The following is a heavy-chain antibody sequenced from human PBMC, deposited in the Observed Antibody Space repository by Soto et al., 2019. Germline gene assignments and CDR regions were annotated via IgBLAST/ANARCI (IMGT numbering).Heavy chain of an antibody. J-gene: IGHJ4*02. CDR2: MYYSGST. Sequence: QVQLRESGPGLVKPSQTLSLTCTVSGGSINSGGYYWNWIRQNPGKGLEWIGYMYYSGSTYYNPCLMSRVIIAADTSENHFSLKRSSVTAADTAVYFCARGYRQSGDSSSWVFDYWGQGTLVNVSS. CDR3: ARGYRQSGDSSSWVFDY. V-gene: IGHV4-31*03. D-gene: IGHD6-13*01. CDR1: GGSINSGGYY.